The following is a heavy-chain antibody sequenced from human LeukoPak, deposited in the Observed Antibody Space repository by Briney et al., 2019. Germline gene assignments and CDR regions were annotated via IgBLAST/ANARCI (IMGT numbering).Heavy chain of an antibody. V-gene: IGHV3-9*01. Sequence: GGSLRLTCAASGFTFDDYAMHWARQAPGKGLEWVSGISWNSGSIGYADSVKGRFTISRDNAKNSLYLQMNSLRAEDTALYYCAKDQGRGWQQLVFYYYYGMDVWGQGTTVTVSS. CDR2: ISWNSGSI. D-gene: IGHD6-13*01. CDR3: AKDQGRGWQQLVFYYYYGMDV. J-gene: IGHJ6*02. CDR1: GFTFDDYA.